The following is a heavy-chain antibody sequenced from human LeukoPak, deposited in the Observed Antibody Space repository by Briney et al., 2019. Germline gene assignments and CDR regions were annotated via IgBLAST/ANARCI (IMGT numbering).Heavy chain of an antibody. CDR1: GFTFSSYA. J-gene: IGHJ4*02. CDR2: ISGSGGST. V-gene: IGHV3-23*01. D-gene: IGHD5-18*01. CDR3: AKVSDGYLYYFDC. Sequence: GGSLRLSCAASGFTFSSYAMSWVRQAPGKGLEWVSGISGSGGSTYYADSVKDRFTISRDNSKNTLYLQMNSLRAEDTAVYYCAKVSDGYLYYFDCWGQGTLVTVSS.